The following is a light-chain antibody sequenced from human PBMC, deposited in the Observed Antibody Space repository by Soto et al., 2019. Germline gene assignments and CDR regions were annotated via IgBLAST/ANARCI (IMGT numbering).Light chain of an antibody. CDR3: QQRSNGIT. Sequence: EIGMTQSPATLSVSPGERATLSCRASESVVNKLAWYQQRPGQAPRLLIYGASTRATGISARFSGSGSGTEFTLTISSLQSEDFAVYYCQQRSNGITFGQGTRLEIK. CDR1: ESVVNK. CDR2: GAS. J-gene: IGKJ5*01. V-gene: IGKV3-15*01.